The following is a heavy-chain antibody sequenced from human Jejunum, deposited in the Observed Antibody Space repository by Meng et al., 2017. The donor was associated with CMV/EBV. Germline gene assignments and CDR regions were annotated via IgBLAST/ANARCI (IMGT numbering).Heavy chain of an antibody. J-gene: IGHJ5*02. CDR2: IGPSGDYT. V-gene: IGHV3-23*01. CDR1: GFTFGNYA. D-gene: IGHD1-26*01. Sequence: GFTFGNYAMTWVRQAPGRGLEWVSAIGPSGDYTYYADSVKGRFTISRDNSKNTLYLQMNSLRAEDTAVYYCAGDGGYSGTYYRWFDPWGQGTLVTVSS. CDR3: AGDGGYSGTYYRWFDP.